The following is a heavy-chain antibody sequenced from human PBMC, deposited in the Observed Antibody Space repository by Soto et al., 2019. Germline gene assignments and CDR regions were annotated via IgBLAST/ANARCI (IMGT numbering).Heavy chain of an antibody. CDR1: GGSISSSSYY. CDR3: ARVTSGVVATAIKEPYYSYPMDV. J-gene: IGHJ6*02. Sequence: PSETLSLTCTASGGSISSSSYYWGWIRQPPGKGLEWIGSIYYSGSANYNPSLKSRVTMSVDTANNQFFLIMTSVTDADTAVFYCARVTSGVVATAIKEPYYSYPMDVWGQGTTVTVSS. CDR2: IYYSGSA. V-gene: IGHV4-39*07. D-gene: IGHD5-12*01.